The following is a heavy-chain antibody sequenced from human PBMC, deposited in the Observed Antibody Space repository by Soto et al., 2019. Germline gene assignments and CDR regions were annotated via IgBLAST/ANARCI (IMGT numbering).Heavy chain of an antibody. V-gene: IGHV1-8*01. D-gene: IGHD2-2*02. CDR3: ARPYCDSTSCYTDWFDP. CDR1: GYSFSTYD. CDR2: VNPKSGNT. Sequence: QVKLVQSGAEVKKPGASVKVSCKASGYSFSTYDINWVRQAAGQGLEWMGWVNPKSGNTDYAQRFRGRVTMTSNTSLSTAYMELSALTPEDTAVYYCARPYCDSTSCYTDWFDPWGQGTLVTVSS. J-gene: IGHJ5*02.